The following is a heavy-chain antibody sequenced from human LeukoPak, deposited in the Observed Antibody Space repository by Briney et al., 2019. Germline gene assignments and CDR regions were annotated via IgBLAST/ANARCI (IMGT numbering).Heavy chain of an antibody. CDR2: IIPILGIA. CDR3: ARSGDYGDYLRGSSEMAWFDP. CDR1: GGTFSSYA. V-gene: IGHV1-69*04. D-gene: IGHD4-17*01. Sequence: GASVKVSCKASGGTFSSYAISWVRQAPGQGLEWMGRIIPILGIANYAQKFQGRVTITADKSTSTAYMELSSLRSEDTAVYYCARSGDYGDYLRGSSEMAWFDPWGQGTLVAVSS. J-gene: IGHJ5*02.